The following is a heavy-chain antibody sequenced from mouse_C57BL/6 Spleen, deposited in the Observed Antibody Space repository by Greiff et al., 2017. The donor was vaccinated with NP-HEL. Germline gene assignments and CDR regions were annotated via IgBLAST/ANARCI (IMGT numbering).Heavy chain of an antibody. D-gene: IGHD1-1*01. J-gene: IGHJ4*01. CDR2: IHPNSGST. CDR1: GYTFTSYW. CDR3: ARSPPGSYDAMDY. V-gene: IGHV1-64*01. Sequence: VQLQQPGAELVKPGASVKLSCKASGYTFTSYWMHWVKQRPGQGLEWIGMIHPNSGSTNYNEKFKSKATLTVDKSSSTAYMQLSSLTSEDSAVYYCARSPPGSYDAMDYWGQGTSVTVSS.